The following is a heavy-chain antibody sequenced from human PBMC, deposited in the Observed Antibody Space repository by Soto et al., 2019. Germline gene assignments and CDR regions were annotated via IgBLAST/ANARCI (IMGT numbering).Heavy chain of an antibody. CDR1: GFSFSGSN. CDR3: ARGAFGGQQQLVRDGFDI. V-gene: IGHV3-73*01. D-gene: IGHD6-13*01. Sequence: GGSLRLSCAISGFSFSGSNLHWVRQASGQGLEWVGHIRTKADSYATSYVASVRGRFTISRDDSKGVAYPQMNSLRSEDTAVYYCARGAFGGQQQLVRDGFDIWGQGTMVTVSS. CDR2: IRTKADSYAT. J-gene: IGHJ3*02.